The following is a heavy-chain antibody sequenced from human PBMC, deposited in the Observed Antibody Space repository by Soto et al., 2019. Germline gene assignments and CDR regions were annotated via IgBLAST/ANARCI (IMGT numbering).Heavy chain of an antibody. J-gene: IGHJ4*02. CDR3: ALSYGSYHYGAY. CDR1: GSPFTAYA. D-gene: IGHD4-17*01. CDR2: VIPLFDSP. V-gene: IGHV1-69*06. Sequence: QVQLVQSGAEVKNPGSSVKVSCTASGSPFTAYAITWLRQAPGQGIEWVGGVIPLFDSPNYAQRYQSRVTINADKSTSTSYMELTGLISDDTAVYYCALSYGSYHYGAYWGQGTLVTVSS.